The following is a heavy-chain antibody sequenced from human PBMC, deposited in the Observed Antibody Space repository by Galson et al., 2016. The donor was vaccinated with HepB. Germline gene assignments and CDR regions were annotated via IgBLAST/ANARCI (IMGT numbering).Heavy chain of an antibody. CDR1: GFTFNNYG. Sequence: SLRLSCAASGFTFNNYGMHWVRQAPGKGLEWVAVILYDGNNKYYAGSVKGRFTISRDNSKDTLYLKMNSLRAEDTAVYYCAKAVSVWGEGTFDSWGQGTLVTVSS. V-gene: IGHV3-30*18. CDR3: AKAVSVWGEGTFDS. D-gene: IGHD7-27*01. CDR2: ILYDGNNK. J-gene: IGHJ4*02.